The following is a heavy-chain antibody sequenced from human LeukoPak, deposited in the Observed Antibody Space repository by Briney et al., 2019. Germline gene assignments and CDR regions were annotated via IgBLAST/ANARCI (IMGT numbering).Heavy chain of an antibody. CDR3: ARRSDHGGHPPY. Sequence: AETLSLTCTVSGDSVSGSDYSWGWIRQPPGKGLEYIGSIYYSGDTYYNPSLKSRVTISVDTSTFSLKVRSVTATDTAVYYCARRSDHGGHPPYWGQGTLVTVSS. V-gene: IGHV4-39*02. CDR2: IYYSGDT. D-gene: IGHD4-23*01. CDR1: GDSVSGSDYS. J-gene: IGHJ4*02.